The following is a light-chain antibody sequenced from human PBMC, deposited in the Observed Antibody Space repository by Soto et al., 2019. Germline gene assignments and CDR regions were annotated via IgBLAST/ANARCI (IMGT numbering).Light chain of an antibody. CDR2: DGS. V-gene: IGKV3D-20*01. CDR3: QQYDNSAPLS. Sequence: EIVLTQSPATLSLSPGDRATLSCGASQSVRSSYVAWYQQKAGLAPRLLIDDGSSRASGIPHRFSGSGSGTDFNLTIGRLEPEDFAVYYCQQYDNSAPLSFGGGTKVEMK. CDR1: QSVRSSY. J-gene: IGKJ4*01.